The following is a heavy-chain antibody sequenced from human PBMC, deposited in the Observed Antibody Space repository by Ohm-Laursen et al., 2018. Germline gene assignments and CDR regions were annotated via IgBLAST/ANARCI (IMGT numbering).Heavy chain of an antibody. Sequence: SDTLSLTCVISGDSVSSNSVTWNWIRQSPSRGLEWLGRTYYRSKWYYDYAVSVKSRIIINPDTSKNQFSLQLNSVIPEDTAVYYCARGRNWNDFWGQGTLVTVSS. J-gene: IGHJ5*01. V-gene: IGHV6-1*01. CDR1: GDSVSSNSVT. CDR3: ARGRNWNDF. CDR2: TYYRSKWYY.